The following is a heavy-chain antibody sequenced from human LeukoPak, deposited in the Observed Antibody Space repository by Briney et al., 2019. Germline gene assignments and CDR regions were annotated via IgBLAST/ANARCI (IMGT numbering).Heavy chain of an antibody. J-gene: IGHJ4*02. V-gene: IGHV1-69*02. D-gene: IGHD3-22*01. CDR3: VGEAYYDSSASYYFDY. CDR1: GGTFSSCT. CDR2: IIPILGIA. Sequence: SVKVSCKASGGTFSSCTISWVRQAPGQGLEWMGRIIPILGIANYAQKFQGRVTITADKSTSTAYMELSSLRSEDTAVYYCVGEAYYDSSASYYFDYWGQGTLVTVSS.